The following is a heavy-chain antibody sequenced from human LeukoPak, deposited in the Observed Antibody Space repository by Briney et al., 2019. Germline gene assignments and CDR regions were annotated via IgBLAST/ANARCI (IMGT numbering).Heavy chain of an antibody. D-gene: IGHD6-19*01. CDR1: GDSISSSKYY. V-gene: IGHV4-39*01. J-gene: IGHJ5*02. CDR3: ARSLSVAGLT. CDR2: IYKSGST. Sequence: SETLSLTCTVSGDSISSSKYYWGWIRQSPGKGLEWIGSIYKSGSTFYNPSLKSRVIISVDTSRNQFSLKLNSVSAAATAVYYCARSLSVAGLTWGQGTLVAVSS.